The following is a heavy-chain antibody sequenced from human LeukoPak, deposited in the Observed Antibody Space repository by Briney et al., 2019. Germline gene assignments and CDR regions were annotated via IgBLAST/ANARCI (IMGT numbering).Heavy chain of an antibody. J-gene: IGHJ4*02. CDR1: GFTFSSYS. V-gene: IGHV3-21*01. D-gene: IGHD1-26*01. Sequence: GGSLRLSCAASGFTFSSYSMNWVRQAPGQGLEWVSSISSSSSYIYYADSVKGRFTISRDNAKNSLYLQMNSLRAEDTAVYYCARVDEDSGSYYFDYWGQGTLVTVSS. CDR3: ARVDEDSGSYYFDY. CDR2: ISSSSSYI.